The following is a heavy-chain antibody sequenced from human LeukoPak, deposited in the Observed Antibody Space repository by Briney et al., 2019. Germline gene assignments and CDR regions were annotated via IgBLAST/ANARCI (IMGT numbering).Heavy chain of an antibody. CDR2: IDWDDDK. Sequence: SGPALVKPTQTLTLTCTFSGFSLRTRGMRVSWIRQPSGKALEWLARIDWDDDKFYSTSLKTRLTISKDTSKNQVVLTMTNMDPVDTATYYCARIYGDYVIDYWGQGTLVTVSS. V-gene: IGHV2-70*04. J-gene: IGHJ4*02. CDR3: ARIYGDYVIDY. CDR1: GFSLRTRGMR. D-gene: IGHD4-17*01.